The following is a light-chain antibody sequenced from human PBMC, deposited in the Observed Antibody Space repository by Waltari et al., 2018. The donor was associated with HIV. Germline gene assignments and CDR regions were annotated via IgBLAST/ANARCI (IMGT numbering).Light chain of an antibody. CDR3: QQYYTYPPT. CDR2: GAS. V-gene: IGKV1-8*01. CDR1: QGISSY. Sequence: AIRMTQSPTPYSASPGYRVTITCRASQGISSYLAWYQQKPGKAPKLLIYGASTLQSGVPSRFSGSGSGTDFTLTINCLQSEDFATYYCQQYYTYPPTFGQGTKVEIK. J-gene: IGKJ1*01.